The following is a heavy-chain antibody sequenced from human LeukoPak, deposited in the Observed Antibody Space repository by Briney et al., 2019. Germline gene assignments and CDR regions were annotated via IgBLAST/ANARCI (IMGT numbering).Heavy chain of an antibody. CDR1: GLSFGSYG. D-gene: IGHD4-23*01. J-gene: IGHJ4*02. Sequence: GGSLRLSCAASGLSFGSYGMHWVRQAPGKGLEWVAVIWYDESNKYYGDSVKGRFTISRDISKNTLYLQMNILRADAPAVYHCARSPSPTVGPEYWGQGTLVIASS. V-gene: IGHV3-33*08. CDR2: IWYDESNK. CDR3: ARSPSPTVGPEY.